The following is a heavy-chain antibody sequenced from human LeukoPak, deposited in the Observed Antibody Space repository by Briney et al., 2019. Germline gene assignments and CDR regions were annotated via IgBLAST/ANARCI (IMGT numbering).Heavy chain of an antibody. V-gene: IGHV1-46*01. Sequence: GESLKISCKGSGYTFTSYYMHWVRQAPGQGLEWMGIINPSGGSTSYAQKFQGRVTMTRDTSTSTVYMELSSLRSEDTAVYYCARDSSYDILTGYYKPDAFDIWGQGTMVTVSS. CDR3: ARDSSYDILTGYYKPDAFDI. D-gene: IGHD3-9*01. CDR1: GYTFTSYY. CDR2: INPSGGST. J-gene: IGHJ3*02.